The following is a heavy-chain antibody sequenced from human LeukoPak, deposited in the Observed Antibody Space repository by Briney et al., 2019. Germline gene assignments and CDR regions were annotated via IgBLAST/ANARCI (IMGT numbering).Heavy chain of an antibody. CDR2: INPNSGGT. CDR3: ARLAGRGGAEYFQH. V-gene: IGHV1-2*02. Sequence: ASVKVSCKASGYTFTGYYMHWVRQAPGQGLEWMGWINPNSGGTNYAQKFQGRVTMTRDKSISTAYLQWSSLKASDTAMYYCARLAGRGGAEYFQHWGQGTLVTVSS. D-gene: IGHD3-16*01. CDR1: GYTFTGYY. J-gene: IGHJ1*01.